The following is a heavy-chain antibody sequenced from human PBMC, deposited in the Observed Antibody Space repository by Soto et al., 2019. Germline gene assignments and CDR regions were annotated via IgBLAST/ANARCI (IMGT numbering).Heavy chain of an antibody. Sequence: GWSLRLSCAASGFTFSSYAMSWVRQAPGKGLEWVSAISGSGGSTYYADSVKGRFTISRDNSKNTLYLQMNSLRAEDTAVYYCAKVTSSYSYGYMEYFQHWGQGTLVTVSS. D-gene: IGHD5-18*01. CDR3: AKVTSSYSYGYMEYFQH. CDR2: ISGSGGST. J-gene: IGHJ1*01. CDR1: GFTFSSYA. V-gene: IGHV3-23*01.